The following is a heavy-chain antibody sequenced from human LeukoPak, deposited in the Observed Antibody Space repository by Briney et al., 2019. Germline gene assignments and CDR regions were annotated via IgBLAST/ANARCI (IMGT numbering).Heavy chain of an antibody. D-gene: IGHD6-19*01. CDR2: ISSSGSAI. J-gene: IGHJ4*02. CDR1: GFTFSSYE. Sequence: GGSLRLSCAASGFTFSSYEMNWVRQAPGKGLEWVSKISSSGSAIYYADSVKGRFTISRDNAKSSLYLQMNSLRVEDTAIYYCARGGSLGYWGQGTLVTVSS. CDR3: ARGGSLGY. V-gene: IGHV3-48*03.